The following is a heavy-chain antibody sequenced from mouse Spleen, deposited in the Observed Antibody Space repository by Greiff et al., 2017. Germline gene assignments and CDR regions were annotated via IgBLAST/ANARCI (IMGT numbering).Heavy chain of an antibody. Sequence: EVKLQQSGPELVKPGASVKISCKASGYTFTDYYMNWVKQSHGKSLEWIGDINPNNGGTSYNQKFKGKATLTVDKSSSTAYMELRSLTSEDSAVYYCARSNWDGGVFDYWGQGTTLTVSS. CDR3: ARSNWDGGVFDY. CDR2: INPNNGGT. D-gene: IGHD4-1*01. V-gene: IGHV1-26*01. CDR1: GYTFTDYY. J-gene: IGHJ2*01.